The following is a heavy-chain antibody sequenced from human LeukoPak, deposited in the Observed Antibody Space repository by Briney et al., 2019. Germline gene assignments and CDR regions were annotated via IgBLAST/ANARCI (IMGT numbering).Heavy chain of an antibody. CDR2: IYYSGST. CDR3: ARRSGWYSASAFDI. Sequence: SETLSLTCTVSGGSISSYYWSWIRQPPGKGLEWIGYIYYSGSTNYNPSLKSRVTISVDTSKNQFSLKLGSVTAADTAVYYCARRSGWYSASAFDIWGQGTMVTVSS. D-gene: IGHD6-19*01. CDR1: GGSISSYY. V-gene: IGHV4-59*08. J-gene: IGHJ3*02.